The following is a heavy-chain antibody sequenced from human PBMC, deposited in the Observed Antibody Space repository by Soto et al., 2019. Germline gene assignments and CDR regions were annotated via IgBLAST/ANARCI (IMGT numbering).Heavy chain of an antibody. J-gene: IGHJ6*02. CDR3: ARMVGSTSIYGMDV. CDR1: GFTFSSYG. CDR2: IWYDGSNK. D-gene: IGHD2-2*01. V-gene: IGHV3-33*01. Sequence: QVQLVESGGGEVQPGRSLRLSCAASGFTFSSYGMHWVRQATGKGLEWVAVIWYDGSNKYYADSVKGRFTISRDNSKNTLYLQMNSLRAEDTAVYYCARMVGSTSIYGMDVWGQGTTVTVSS.